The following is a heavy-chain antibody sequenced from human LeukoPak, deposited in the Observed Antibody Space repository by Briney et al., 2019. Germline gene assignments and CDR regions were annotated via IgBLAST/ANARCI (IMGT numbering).Heavy chain of an antibody. CDR1: GLTFSGSA. Sequence: GGSLRLSCAASGLTFSGSAMSWVRQAPGKGLEWVSLISGSGNSTYYADSVKGRFTISRDNSNNMLYLQMNSLRAEDTAVYYCARRGLVPAFDIWGQGTTVIVTS. V-gene: IGHV3-23*01. J-gene: IGHJ3*02. CDR3: ARRGLVPAFDI. CDR2: ISGSGNST. D-gene: IGHD3-10*02.